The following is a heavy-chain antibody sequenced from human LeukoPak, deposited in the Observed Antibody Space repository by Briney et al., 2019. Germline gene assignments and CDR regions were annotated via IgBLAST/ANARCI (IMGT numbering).Heavy chain of an antibody. CDR2: VKQDGSEK. Sequence: GGSLRLSCAASGFTFSSYWMSWVRQAPGKGLEWVANVKQDGSEKYYVDSVKGRFTISRDNAKNSLYLQMNSLRAEDTAVYYCAREGNWNDGAFDIWGQGTMVTVSS. CDR1: GFTFSSYW. D-gene: IGHD1-1*01. V-gene: IGHV3-7*03. CDR3: AREGNWNDGAFDI. J-gene: IGHJ3*02.